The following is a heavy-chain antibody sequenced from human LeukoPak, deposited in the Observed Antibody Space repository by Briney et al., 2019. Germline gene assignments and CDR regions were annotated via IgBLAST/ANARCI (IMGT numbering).Heavy chain of an antibody. CDR1: GGSISTYF. V-gene: IGHV4-4*07. D-gene: IGHD2-2*01. CDR3: ARAPTAYCLSTSCQPYFDY. J-gene: IGHJ4*02. CDR2: IYTGGST. Sequence: SETLSLTCTVSGGSISTYFWSWIRQPAGKGLEWIGRIYTGGSTNYNPSLTSRVTMSIHTSKNQFSLKLSSVTAADTAVYYCARAPTAYCLSTSCQPYFDYWGQGTPVTVSS.